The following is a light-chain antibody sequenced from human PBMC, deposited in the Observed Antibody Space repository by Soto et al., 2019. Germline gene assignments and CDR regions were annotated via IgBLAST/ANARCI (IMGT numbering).Light chain of an antibody. CDR3: QSQGSSLHATV. V-gene: IGLV1-40*01. J-gene: IGLJ1*01. Sequence: QSVLTQPPSVSGAPGQRVTISCTGSSSNIGAGYDVHWYLQLPGTAPKLLIYGNTNRPSGVPDRFSGSKSGSSASLASTGLQAEDVADYYCQSQGSSLHATVFGIVTKLTVL. CDR1: SSNIGAGYD. CDR2: GNT.